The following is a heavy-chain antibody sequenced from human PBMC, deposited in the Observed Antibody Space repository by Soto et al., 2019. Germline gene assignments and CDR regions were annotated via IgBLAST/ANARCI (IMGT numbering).Heavy chain of an antibody. Sequence: ASVKVSCKASGYTFTGYYMHWVRQAPGQGLEWMGWINPNSGGTNYAQKFQGWVTMTRDTSISTAYMELSRLRSDDTAVYYCARGEVVVVPAASHYYYYYGMDVWGQGTTVTVSS. CDR2: INPNSGGT. CDR3: ARGEVVVVPAASHYYYYYGMDV. J-gene: IGHJ6*02. V-gene: IGHV1-2*04. D-gene: IGHD2-2*01. CDR1: GYTFTGYY.